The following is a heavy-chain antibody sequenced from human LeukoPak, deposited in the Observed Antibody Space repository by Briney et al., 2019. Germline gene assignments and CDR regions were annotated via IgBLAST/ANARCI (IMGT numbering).Heavy chain of an antibody. D-gene: IGHD1-14*01. CDR2: ISGSGDST. V-gene: IGHV3-23*01. CDR1: GFTFSSYG. Sequence: GGSLRLSCAASGFTFSSYGMHWVRQAPGKGLEWVSTISGSGDSTFYTDSVKGRFTISRDNSKNTLYLQMNSLRADDTAVYYCAKNPTGGSLNWFDPWGQGTLVAVSS. J-gene: IGHJ5*02. CDR3: AKNPTGGSLNWFDP.